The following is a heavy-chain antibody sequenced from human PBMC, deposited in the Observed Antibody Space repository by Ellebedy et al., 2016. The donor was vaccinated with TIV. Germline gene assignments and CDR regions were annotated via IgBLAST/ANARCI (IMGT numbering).Heavy chain of an antibody. CDR3: ARGYSSGWDYYGMDV. D-gene: IGHD6-19*01. V-gene: IGHV3-21*01. CDR2: ISSSSSYI. Sequence: PGGSLRLSCAASGFTFSSYSMNWVRQAPGKGLEWVSSISSSSSYIYYADSVKGRFTISRDNAKNSLYLQMNSLRAEDTAVYYCARGYSSGWDYYGMDVWGQGTTVTVSS. J-gene: IGHJ6*02. CDR1: GFTFSSYS.